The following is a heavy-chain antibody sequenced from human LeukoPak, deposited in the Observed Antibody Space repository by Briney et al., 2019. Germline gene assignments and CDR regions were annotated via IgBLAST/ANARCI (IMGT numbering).Heavy chain of an antibody. CDR2: LIGSGGTT. V-gene: IGHV3-23*01. Sequence: GGSLRLSCAASGFTFSNYGMSWVRQTPGRGLEWVSALIGSGGTTYYADSVKGRFTISRDNSKNTLYLQMNSLRAEDTAVYYCAKYIGDYAVSEYFDYWGQGTLVTVSS. J-gene: IGHJ4*02. D-gene: IGHD4-17*01. CDR3: AKYIGDYAVSEYFDY. CDR1: GFTFSNYG.